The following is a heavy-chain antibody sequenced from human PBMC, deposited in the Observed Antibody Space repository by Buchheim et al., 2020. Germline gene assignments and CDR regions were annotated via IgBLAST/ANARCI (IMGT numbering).Heavy chain of an antibody. CDR1: GFSFSDHY. CDR2: ARNKTKSYTT. J-gene: IGHJ4*02. V-gene: IGHV3-72*01. Sequence: EVQLVESGGGLVQPGGCLRLSCAASGFSFSDHYMDWVRQAPGKGPEWVGRARNKTKSYTTEYAASVKGRFTISRDDSSVYLQMNGLKTEDTAVYFCARVGGCSGGRCLYYFDYWGQGTL. CDR3: ARVGGCSGGRCLYYFDY. D-gene: IGHD2-15*01.